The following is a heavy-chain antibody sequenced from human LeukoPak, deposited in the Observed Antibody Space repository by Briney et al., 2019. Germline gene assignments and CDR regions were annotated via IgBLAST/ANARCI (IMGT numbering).Heavy chain of an antibody. CDR2: ISYDGSNK. V-gene: IGHV3-30*03. CDR1: GFTFSSYG. CDR3: ARGRLTSGGTISYYFDY. Sequence: GRSLRLSCAASGFTFSSYGMHWVRQAPGKGLEWVAVISYDGSNKYYADSVKGRFTISRDNSKNTLYLQMNSLRAEDTAVYYCARGRLTSGGTISYYFDYWGQGTLVTVSS. D-gene: IGHD4/OR15-4a*01. J-gene: IGHJ4*02.